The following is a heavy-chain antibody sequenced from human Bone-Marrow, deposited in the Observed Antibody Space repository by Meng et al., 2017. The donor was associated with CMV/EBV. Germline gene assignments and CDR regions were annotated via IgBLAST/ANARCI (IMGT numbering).Heavy chain of an antibody. J-gene: IGHJ1*01. Sequence: GESLKISCAASGFTFSSYSMNWVRQAPGKGLEWVAVISYDGSNKYYADSVKGRFTISRDNSKNTLYLQMNSPRAEDTAVYYCARASTTEEYFQHWGQGTLVTVSS. V-gene: IGHV3-30*03. D-gene: IGHD1-1*01. CDR1: GFTFSSYS. CDR2: ISYDGSNK. CDR3: ARASTTEEYFQH.